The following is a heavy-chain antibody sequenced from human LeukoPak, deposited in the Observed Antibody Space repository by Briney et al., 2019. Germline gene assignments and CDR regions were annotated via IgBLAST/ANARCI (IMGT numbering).Heavy chain of an antibody. CDR2: ISGSGGST. J-gene: IGHJ4*02. CDR3: ARDGKDYTYIDY. Sequence: GGSLRLSCAASGFTFSSYAMSWVRQAPGKGLEWVSAISGSGGSTYYADSVKGRFTISRDNAKNSLYLQMNSLRAEDTALYYCARDGKDYTYIDYWGQGTLVTVSS. V-gene: IGHV3-23*01. D-gene: IGHD4-11*01. CDR1: GFTFSSYA.